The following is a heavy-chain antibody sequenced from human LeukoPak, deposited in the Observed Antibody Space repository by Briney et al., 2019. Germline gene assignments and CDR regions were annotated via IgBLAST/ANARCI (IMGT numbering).Heavy chain of an antibody. CDR2: INPNSGGT. CDR3: AREFSGYSGYDFDY. V-gene: IGHV1-2*02. CDR1: GYTFTGYY. D-gene: IGHD5-12*01. J-gene: IGHJ4*02. Sequence: ASVKVSCKASGYTFTGYYMHWVRQAPGQGLEWMGWINPNSGGTNYAQKFQGRVTMTRNTSISTAYMELSSLRSEDTAVYYCAREFSGYSGYDFDYWGQGTLVTVSS.